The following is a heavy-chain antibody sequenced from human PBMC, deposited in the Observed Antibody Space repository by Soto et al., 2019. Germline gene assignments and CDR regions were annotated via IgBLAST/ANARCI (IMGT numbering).Heavy chain of an antibody. V-gene: IGHV1-18*01. CDR3: AREDTIHGGAFDY. CDR1: GYTFTSYA. D-gene: IGHD2-15*01. CDR2: ISAYNGNT. J-gene: IGHJ4*02. Sequence: ASVKVSCKASGYTFTSYAMHWVRQAPGQRLEWMGWISAYNGNTNYAQKLQGRVTMTTDTSTSTAYMELRSLRSDDTAVYYCAREDTIHGGAFDYWGQGTLVTVSS.